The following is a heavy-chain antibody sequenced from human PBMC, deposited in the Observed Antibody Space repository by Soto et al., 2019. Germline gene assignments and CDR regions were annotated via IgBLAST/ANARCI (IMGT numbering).Heavy chain of an antibody. CDR2: ISGSGGAT. CDR3: AKDGPVTSVSSGYFDY. D-gene: IGHD4-17*01. Sequence: HPGGSLRLSCAASGFTFNNYAMTWVRQAPGKGLEWVSVISGSGGATYYADSVKGRFTISRDNSKSTLYLQMNSLTAEDTAVYYCAKDGPVTSVSSGYFDYWGHGTLVTVS. V-gene: IGHV3-23*01. CDR1: GFTFNNYA. J-gene: IGHJ4*01.